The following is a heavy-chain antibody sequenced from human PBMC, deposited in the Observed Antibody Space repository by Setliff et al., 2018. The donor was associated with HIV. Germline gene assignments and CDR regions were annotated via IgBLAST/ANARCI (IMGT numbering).Heavy chain of an antibody. CDR3: ASGRGIYGSGALEAYDI. J-gene: IGHJ3*02. Sequence: SVKVSCKASGGTFSNYAINWVRQAPGQGLEWMVGIIPILGTANYAQKFQGRVTITTDESTSTAYMELSSLRSGDTAVYFCASGRGIYGSGALEAYDIWGQGTMVTVS. D-gene: IGHD3-10*01. CDR2: IIPILGTA. V-gene: IGHV1-69*05. CDR1: GGTFSNYA.